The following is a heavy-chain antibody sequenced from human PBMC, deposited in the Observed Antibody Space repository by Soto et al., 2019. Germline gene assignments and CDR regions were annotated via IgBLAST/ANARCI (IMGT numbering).Heavy chain of an antibody. CDR3: ARDRPPVDY. V-gene: IGHV1-18*01. CDR2: ISAYNGNT. J-gene: IGHJ4*02. Sequence: QIQLVQSGAEVKKPGASVKVSCKASGYTFSSYHITWVRQAPGQGLEWMGWISAYNGNTNYAQNLQGRVTMTTDPSASTAYRELRSLRSDDTAGYSCARDRPPVDYWGQGTLVTVCS. CDR1: GYTFSSYH.